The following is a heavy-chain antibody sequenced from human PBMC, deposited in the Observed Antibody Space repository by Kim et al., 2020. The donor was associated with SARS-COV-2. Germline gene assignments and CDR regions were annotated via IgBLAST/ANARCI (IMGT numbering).Heavy chain of an antibody. D-gene: IGHD2-15*01. CDR3: ARGRTPTGYFDY. CDR1: GGSMRAYY. V-gene: IGHV4-59*01. CDR2: TYYSGAT. J-gene: IGHJ4*02. Sequence: SETLSLTCSVSGGSMRAYYWSWIRQSPGKGLEWLGYTYYSGATSYSPSLRSRVSISLDMSENQFVLKLTSPTAADTAFYFCARGRTPTGYFDYWGQGTLITVSS.